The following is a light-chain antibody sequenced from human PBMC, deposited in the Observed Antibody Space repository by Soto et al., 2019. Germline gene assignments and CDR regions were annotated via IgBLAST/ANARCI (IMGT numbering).Light chain of an antibody. CDR3: QQYNTFPPYT. Sequence: DIQMTQSPSTLSASVGDRVTITCRASQSVTNWLAWYQQKPGKAPKLLIYKASNLESGGPSRFSGSGSGTEFTLTISSLQPDDFATYYCQQYNTFPPYTFGQGTKLEIK. CDR1: QSVTNW. J-gene: IGKJ2*01. CDR2: KAS. V-gene: IGKV1-5*03.